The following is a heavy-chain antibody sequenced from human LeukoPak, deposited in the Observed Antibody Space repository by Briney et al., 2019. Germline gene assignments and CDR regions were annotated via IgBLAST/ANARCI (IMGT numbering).Heavy chain of an antibody. V-gene: IGHV5-51*01. D-gene: IGHD3-22*01. Sequence: GESLKISCKGSGYNFTSYWIGWVRQMPGKGLEWMGIIYPGDSDTRYSPSFQGQVTISADKSISTAYLQWSSLKASDTAMYYCARKLYFYDSSGYADAFDIWGQGTLVTVSS. CDR3: ARKLYFYDSSGYADAFDI. CDR1: GYNFTSYW. J-gene: IGHJ3*02. CDR2: IYPGDSDT.